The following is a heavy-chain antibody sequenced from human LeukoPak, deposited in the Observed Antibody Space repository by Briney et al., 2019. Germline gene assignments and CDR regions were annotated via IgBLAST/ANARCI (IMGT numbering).Heavy chain of an antibody. V-gene: IGHV3-23*01. CDR3: AKRSSSGWYGFFDY. CDR2: ISDSGGST. D-gene: IGHD6-19*01. CDR1: GFTFSSYA. J-gene: IGHJ4*02. Sequence: GGSLRLSCAASGFTFSSYAMSWVRQAPEKGLEWVSGISDSGGSTYYADSVKGRFTISRDNSKNTLYLQMNSLRAEDTAVYYCAKRSSSGWYGFFDYWGQGTLVTVSS.